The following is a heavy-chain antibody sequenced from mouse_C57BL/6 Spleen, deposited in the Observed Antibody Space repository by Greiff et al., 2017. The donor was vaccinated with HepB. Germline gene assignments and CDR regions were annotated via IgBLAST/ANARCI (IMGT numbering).Heavy chain of an antibody. CDR3: ARQNWEGWYFDV. V-gene: IGHV5-6*01. CDR2: ISSGGSYT. J-gene: IGHJ1*03. Sequence: EVQRVESGGELVKPGGSLKLSCAASGFTFSSYGMSWVRQTPDKRLEWVATISSGGSYTYYPDNVKGRITISRNNAKNTLYLQMSSLKSEDTAMYYCARQNWEGWYFDVWGTGTTVTVSS. D-gene: IGHD4-1*01. CDR1: GFTFSSYG.